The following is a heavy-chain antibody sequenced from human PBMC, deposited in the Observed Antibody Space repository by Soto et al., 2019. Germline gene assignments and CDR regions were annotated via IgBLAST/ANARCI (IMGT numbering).Heavy chain of an antibody. CDR2: IIPILGIA. Sequence: QVQLVQSGAEVKKPGSSVKVSCKASGGTFSSYTISWVRQAPGQGLEWMGRIIPILGIANYAQKFQDRVTITADKSTSTAYMELSSLRSEDTAVYYCARAGSGWYYLDYWGQGTLVTVSS. V-gene: IGHV1-69*02. CDR3: ARAGSGWYYLDY. J-gene: IGHJ4*02. D-gene: IGHD6-19*01. CDR1: GGTFSSYT.